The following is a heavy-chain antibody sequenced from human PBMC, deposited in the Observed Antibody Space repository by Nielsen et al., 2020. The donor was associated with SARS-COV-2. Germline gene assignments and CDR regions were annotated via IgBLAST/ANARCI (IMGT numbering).Heavy chain of an antibody. V-gene: IGHV3-7*01. CDR1: GFTFSSYG. CDR3: AAMIVVAYFDY. Sequence: GGSLRLSCAASGFTFSSYGMHWVRQAPGKGLEWVANIKQDGSEKYYVDSVKGRFTISRDNAKNSLYLQMNSLRAEDTAVYYCAAMIVVAYFDYWGQGTLVTVSS. J-gene: IGHJ4*02. D-gene: IGHD3-22*01. CDR2: IKQDGSEK.